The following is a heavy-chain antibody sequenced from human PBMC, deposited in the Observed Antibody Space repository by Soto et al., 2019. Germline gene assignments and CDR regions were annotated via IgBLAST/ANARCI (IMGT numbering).Heavy chain of an antibody. CDR3: ARDNCSGGSCPLYYFDY. D-gene: IGHD2-15*01. Sequence: QVQLVQSGAEVKKPGASVKVSCKASGYTFTSYGISWVRQAPGQGLEWMGWISAYNGNTNYAQKLQGRVTMTTDTSTSTAYMELRSLGSDDTAVYYCARDNCSGGSCPLYYFDYWGQGTLVTVSS. V-gene: IGHV1-18*01. J-gene: IGHJ4*02. CDR1: GYTFTSYG. CDR2: ISAYNGNT.